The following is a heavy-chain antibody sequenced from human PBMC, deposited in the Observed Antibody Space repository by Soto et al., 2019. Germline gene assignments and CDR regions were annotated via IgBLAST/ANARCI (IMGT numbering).Heavy chain of an antibody. Sequence: QVQLVQSGAEVRKPGSSVEVSCMASGSTFSSYTVNWVRQAPGQGLEWIGRIIPVLGVTHYARRFQGRVTITADRFRKTACRELSSLTSEDTAVYYCARRRYCGVDCYKKCYYGMDVWGQGTTVTVSS. V-gene: IGHV1-69*02. CDR3: ARRRYCGVDCYKKCYYGMDV. J-gene: IGHJ6*01. CDR2: IIPVLGVT. D-gene: IGHD2-21*02. CDR1: GSTFSSYT.